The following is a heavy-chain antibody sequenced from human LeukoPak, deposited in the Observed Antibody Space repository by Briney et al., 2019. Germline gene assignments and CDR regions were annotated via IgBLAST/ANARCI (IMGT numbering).Heavy chain of an antibody. Sequence: GGSLRLSCAASGFTFGSYSMNWVRQAPGKGLEWVSSISSSSSYIYYADSVKGRFTISRDNSKNTLYLQMNSLRAEGTAVYYCARGGAAPDYWGQGTLVTVSS. V-gene: IGHV3-21*01. J-gene: IGHJ4*02. CDR2: ISSSSSYI. D-gene: IGHD6-6*01. CDR3: ARGGAAPDY. CDR1: GFTFGSYS.